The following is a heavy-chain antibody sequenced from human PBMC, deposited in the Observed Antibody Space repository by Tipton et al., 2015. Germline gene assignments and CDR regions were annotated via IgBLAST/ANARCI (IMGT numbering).Heavy chain of an antibody. D-gene: IGHD2-2*01. CDR2: IFYSGTT. CDR3: SAEITSTSWN. Sequence: TLSLTCIVSGGSISNNNYHWAWIRQPPGKGLEWIASIFYSGTTYYRPSLESRATISVDTSKNHFSLRLNSVTAADTAVYYCSAEITSTSWNWGQGTLVTVSS. V-gene: IGHV4-39*01. J-gene: IGHJ4*02. CDR1: GGSISNNNYH.